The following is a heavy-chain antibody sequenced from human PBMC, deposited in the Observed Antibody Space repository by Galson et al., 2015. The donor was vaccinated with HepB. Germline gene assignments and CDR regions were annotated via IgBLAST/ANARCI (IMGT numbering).Heavy chain of an antibody. D-gene: IGHD5-24*01. Sequence: SVKVSCKASGGAFSIDGISWIRQAPGQGLEWMGGIIPILGTANYTQNFQDRLTITADESTSTAYMELSRLRSDDTALYYCATGEEMTTLDSWGQGTLVTVSS. CDR2: IIPILGTA. CDR3: ATGEEMTTLDS. V-gene: IGHV1-69*13. J-gene: IGHJ4*02. CDR1: GGAFSIDG.